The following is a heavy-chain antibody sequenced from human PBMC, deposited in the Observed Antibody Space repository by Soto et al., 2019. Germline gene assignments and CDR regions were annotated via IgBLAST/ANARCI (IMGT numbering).Heavy chain of an antibody. CDR1: GYTFTGYY. J-gene: IGHJ4*02. Sequence: ASVKVSCKASGYTFTGYYMHWVRQAPGQGLEWMGWINPNSGGTDYAQKFQGRVTMTRDTSISTAYMELSRLRSDDTAVYYCACLYYYGSGSYYKFDYWGQGTLVTVSS. D-gene: IGHD3-10*01. CDR2: INPNSGGT. CDR3: ACLYYYGSGSYYKFDY. V-gene: IGHV1-2*02.